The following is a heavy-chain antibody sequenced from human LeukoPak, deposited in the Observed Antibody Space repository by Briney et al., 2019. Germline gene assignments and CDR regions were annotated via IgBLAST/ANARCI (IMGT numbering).Heavy chain of an antibody. Sequence: GGSLRLSCAASGFTFSSYSMNWVRQAPGKGLEWVSYISSSSSTIYYADSVKGRFTISRDNAKNSLYLQMNSLRAEDTAVYYCAREIVVVTYDGFDIWGQGTMVTVSS. CDR1: GFTFSSYS. CDR2: ISSSSSTI. CDR3: AREIVVVTYDGFDI. V-gene: IGHV3-48*04. J-gene: IGHJ3*02. D-gene: IGHD2-21*02.